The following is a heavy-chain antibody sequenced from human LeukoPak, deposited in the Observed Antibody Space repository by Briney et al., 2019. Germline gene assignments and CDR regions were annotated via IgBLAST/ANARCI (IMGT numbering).Heavy chain of an antibody. Sequence: GGSLRLSCAASGFTFSSYDMSWVRQAPGKGLEWVGRIKSKTDGGTTDYAAPVKGRFTISRDDSKNTLYLQMNSLKTEDTAVYYCTTGQVSLRVDDAFDIWGQGTMVTVSS. CDR2: IKSKTDGGTT. D-gene: IGHD2-15*01. V-gene: IGHV3-15*01. CDR3: TTGQVSLRVDDAFDI. CDR1: GFTFSSYD. J-gene: IGHJ3*02.